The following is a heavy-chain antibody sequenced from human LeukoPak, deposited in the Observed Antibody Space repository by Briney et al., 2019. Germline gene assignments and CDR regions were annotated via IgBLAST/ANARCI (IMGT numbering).Heavy chain of an antibody. Sequence: RGSLRLSCVGSGFSFSPYWMSWVRQAPGKGLEWLANIEKQGSADYYVDSVKGRLTISRDNAKNSLSLQLDSLRVEDTAVYYCAREVPGVMVAFDLWGQGTMVTVSP. CDR3: AREVPGVMVAFDL. J-gene: IGHJ3*01. CDR2: IEKQGSAD. V-gene: IGHV3-7*01. D-gene: IGHD2-2*01. CDR1: GFSFSPYW.